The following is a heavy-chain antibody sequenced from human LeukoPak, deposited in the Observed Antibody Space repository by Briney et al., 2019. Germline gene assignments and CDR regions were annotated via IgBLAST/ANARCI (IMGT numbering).Heavy chain of an antibody. CDR3: ARGPPPDFDY. J-gene: IGHJ4*02. Sequence: ASETLSLTCTVSGGSISGYFWSWIRQPAGKGLEWIGRIYSGGSTDYNPSLKSRVTISVDMSKNQFSLNLTSVTAADTAVYYCARGPPPDFDYWGQGTLLTVSS. V-gene: IGHV4-4*07. CDR1: GGSISGYF. CDR2: IYSGGST.